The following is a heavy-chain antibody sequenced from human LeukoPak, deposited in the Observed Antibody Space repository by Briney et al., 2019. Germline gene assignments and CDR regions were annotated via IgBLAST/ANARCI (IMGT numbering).Heavy chain of an antibody. CDR2: IYYSGST. J-gene: IGHJ4*02. CDR1: GGSISSSSYY. D-gene: IGHD3-9*01. Sequence: SETLSLTCTVSGGSISSSSYYWGWIRQPPGKGLEWIGSIYYSGSTYYNPSLKSRVTISVDTSKNQFSLKLSSVTAADTAVYYCARDRYYDILTGYYGFDYWGQGTLVTVSS. CDR3: ARDRYYDILTGYYGFDY. V-gene: IGHV4-39*02.